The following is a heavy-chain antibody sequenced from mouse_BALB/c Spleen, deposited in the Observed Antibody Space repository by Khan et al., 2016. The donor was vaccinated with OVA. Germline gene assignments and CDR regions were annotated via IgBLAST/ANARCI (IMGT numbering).Heavy chain of an antibody. Sequence: QVQLKQSGPELMKPGETVKISCKASGFTFTNYGMNWVKQAPGKGLRWMGWINTYTGEPTYADDFKGRFAFSLDTSASTAYLQINNLKNEDIATYVCARTYYSYDRYVDFWGEGTTVTVSS. CDR1: GFTFTNYG. CDR3: ARTYYSYDRYVDF. CDR2: INTYTGEP. D-gene: IGHD2-12*01. V-gene: IGHV9-1*02. J-gene: IGHJ1*01.